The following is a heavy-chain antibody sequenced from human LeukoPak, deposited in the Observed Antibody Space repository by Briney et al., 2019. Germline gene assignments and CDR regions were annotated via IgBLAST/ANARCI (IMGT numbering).Heavy chain of an antibody. CDR3: ARSLGSGSYWGPYYYYYMDV. D-gene: IGHD3-10*01. Sequence: ASVKVSCKASGYTFTGYYMHWVRQAPGQGLEWMGWINPNSGGTNYAQKFQGRVTMTRDTSISTAYMELSRLRSDDTAVYYCARSLGSGSYWGPYYYYYMDVWGKGTTVTISS. J-gene: IGHJ6*03. CDR1: GYTFTGYY. V-gene: IGHV1-2*02. CDR2: INPNSGGT.